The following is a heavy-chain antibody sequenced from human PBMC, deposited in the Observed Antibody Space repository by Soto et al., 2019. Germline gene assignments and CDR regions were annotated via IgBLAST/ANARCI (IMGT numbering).Heavy chain of an antibody. J-gene: IGHJ4*02. V-gene: IGHV3-53*01. CDR1: GFTVSNNY. CDR3: ARRVAAAAYFDY. CDR2: IYSGGST. D-gene: IGHD6-13*01. Sequence: EVQLVESGGGLIQPGGSLRLSCAASGFTVSNNYVSWVRQAPGKGLEWVSVIYSGGSTNSADSVKGRFTISRDISKNTVYLQMNSLRAEDTAVYYCARRVAAAAYFDYWGQGTLVTFSS.